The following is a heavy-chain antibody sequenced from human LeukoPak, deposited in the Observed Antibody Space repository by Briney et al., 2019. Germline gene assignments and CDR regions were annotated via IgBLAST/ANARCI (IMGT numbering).Heavy chain of an antibody. CDR3: ARSGGVWYFDY. V-gene: IGHV4-59*01. D-gene: IGHD3-16*01. Sequence: SETLSLTCTVSGGSIRNYYWTWTRQPPGKGLEWIGYISDGGGSNYNPSLKSRVTISVDTSKNQFSLKLSSVTAADTAVYYCARSGGVWYFDYWGQGTLVTVSS. CDR2: ISDGGGS. CDR1: GGSIRNYY. J-gene: IGHJ4*02.